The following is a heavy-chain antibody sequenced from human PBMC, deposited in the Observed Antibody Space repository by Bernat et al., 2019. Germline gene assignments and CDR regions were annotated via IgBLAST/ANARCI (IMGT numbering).Heavy chain of an antibody. J-gene: IGHJ6*02. D-gene: IGHD3-10*01. Sequence: QVQLVQSGAEVKKPGSSVKVSCKASGGTFSSYAISWVRQAPGQGLEWMGGIIPIFGTANYAQKFQGRVTITADKSTSTAYMELSSLRSEDTAVYYCARDRSPRYDYGSGSYPNYYYYGMDVWGQGTTVTVSS. CDR1: GGTFSSYA. V-gene: IGHV1-69*06. CDR3: ARDRSPRYDYGSGSYPNYYYYGMDV. CDR2: IIPIFGTA.